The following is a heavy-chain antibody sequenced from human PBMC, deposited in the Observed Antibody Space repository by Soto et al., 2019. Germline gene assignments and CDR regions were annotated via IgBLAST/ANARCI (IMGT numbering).Heavy chain of an antibody. V-gene: IGHV4-59*01. CDR2: IYYSGST. Sequence: SETLSLTCTVSGGSISSYYWSWIRQPPGKGLEWIGYIYYSGSTNYNPSLKSRVTISVDTSKNQFSLKLSSVTAADTAVYYCARNVAWYSSSWGAFDIWGQGTMVTVSS. CDR3: ARNVAWYSSSWGAFDI. D-gene: IGHD6-13*01. CDR1: GGSISSYY. J-gene: IGHJ3*02.